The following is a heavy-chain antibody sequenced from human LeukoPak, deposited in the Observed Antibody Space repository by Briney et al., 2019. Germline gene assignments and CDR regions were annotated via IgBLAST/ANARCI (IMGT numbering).Heavy chain of an antibody. J-gene: IGHJ4*02. CDR3: ARDRYFDWSIDY. CDR2: IVGSGDNK. D-gene: IGHD3-9*01. Sequence: GGSLRLSCAASGFTFSNYEMNWVRQAPGKGLEWVAYIVGSGDNKQYADSVRGRFTISRDNAKSSLYLQMNSLRAEDTAVYYCARDRYFDWSIDYWGQGTLVTVSS. CDR1: GFTFSNYE. V-gene: IGHV3-48*03.